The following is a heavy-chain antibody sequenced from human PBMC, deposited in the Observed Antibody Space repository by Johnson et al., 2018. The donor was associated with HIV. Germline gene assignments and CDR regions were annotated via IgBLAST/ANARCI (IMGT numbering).Heavy chain of an antibody. CDR1: GFTFSSYG. J-gene: IGHJ3*01. CDR3: ARDVGDGYNRWGAFDF. CDR2: IRYDGSNK. D-gene: IGHD5-24*01. Sequence: QVQLVESGGGVVQPGGSLRLSCAASGFTFSSYGMHWVRQAPGKGLEWVAFIRYDGSNKYYGDSVKGRFTISRDNSKNTVYLQMSSLRAEDAAVYYCARDVGDGYNRWGAFDFWGQGTMVTVSS. V-gene: IGHV3-30*02.